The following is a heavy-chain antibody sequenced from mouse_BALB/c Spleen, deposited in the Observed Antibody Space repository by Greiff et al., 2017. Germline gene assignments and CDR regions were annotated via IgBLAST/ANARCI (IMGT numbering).Heavy chain of an antibody. V-gene: IGHV5-15*02. CDR2: ISNLAYSI. J-gene: IGHJ2*01. CDR1: GFTFSDYG. D-gene: IGHD4-1*01. Sequence: DVKLVESGGGLVQPGGSRKLSCAASGFTFSDYGMAWVRQAPGKGPEWVAFISNLAYSIYYADTVTGRFTISRENAKNTLYLEMSSLRSEDTAMYYCARLTVTRYYFDYWGQGTTLTVSS. CDR3: ARLTVTRYYFDY.